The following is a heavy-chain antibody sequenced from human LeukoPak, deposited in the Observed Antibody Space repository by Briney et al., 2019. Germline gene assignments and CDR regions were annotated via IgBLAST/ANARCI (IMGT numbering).Heavy chain of an antibody. CDR3: ARRASSGWYDY. CDR1: GGSISSSSSY. V-gene: IGHV4-39*01. J-gene: IGHJ4*02. Sequence: SETLSLTCTVSGGSISSSSSYWGWIRQPPGKGLEWIGSIYYSGSTYYNPSLKSRVTISVDTSKNQFSLKLSSVTAADTAVYYCARRASSGWYDYWGQGTLVTVSS. CDR2: IYYSGST. D-gene: IGHD6-19*01.